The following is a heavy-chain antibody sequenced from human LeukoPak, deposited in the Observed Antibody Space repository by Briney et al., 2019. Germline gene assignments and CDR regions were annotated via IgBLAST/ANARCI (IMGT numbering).Heavy chain of an antibody. CDR3: ARDHDLTGTYEYLKY. J-gene: IGHJ1*01. D-gene: IGHD7-27*01. V-gene: IGHV1-69*06. CDR2: IIPIFGTG. CDR1: GGNFNTYA. Sequence: SVKVSCKASGGNFNTYAISWVRQAPGQGLEWMGGIIPIFGTGNYAQKFQGRVTITADKSTSTAYMELSSLRSEDTAVYYCARDHDLTGTYEYLKYWGQGTLVSVS.